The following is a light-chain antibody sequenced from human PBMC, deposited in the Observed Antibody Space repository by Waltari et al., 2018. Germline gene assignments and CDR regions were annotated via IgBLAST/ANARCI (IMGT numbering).Light chain of an antibody. V-gene: IGKV1-39*01. CDR3: LQYHYWPPWT. J-gene: IGKJ1*01. CDR2: TAS. CDR1: RTISIY. Sequence: DIQMTQSPSSLSASVGDRVTITCRASRTISIYLNWYQQKPGKAPKLLIYTASTLQPGVPSRFSGSGSGTEFTLTISSLQSEDLALYHCLQYHYWPPWTFGQGTKVEVK.